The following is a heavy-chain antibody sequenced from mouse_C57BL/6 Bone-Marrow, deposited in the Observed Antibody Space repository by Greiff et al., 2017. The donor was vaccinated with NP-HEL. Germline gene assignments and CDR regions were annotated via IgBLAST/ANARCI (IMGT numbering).Heavy chain of an antibody. J-gene: IGHJ2*01. V-gene: IGHV5-17*01. CDR2: ISSGSSTI. Sequence: EVQVVESGGGLVKPGGSLKLSCAASGFTFSDYGMHWVRQAPEKGLEWVAYISSGSSTIYYADTVKGRFTISRDNAKNTLFLQMTSLRSEDTAMYYCATLRTTVVDYWGQGTTLTVSS. D-gene: IGHD1-1*01. CDR1: GFTFSDYG. CDR3: ATLRTTVVDY.